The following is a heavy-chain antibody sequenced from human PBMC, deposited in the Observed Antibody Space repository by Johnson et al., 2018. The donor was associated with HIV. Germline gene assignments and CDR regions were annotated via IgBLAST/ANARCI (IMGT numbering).Heavy chain of an antibody. J-gene: IGHJ3*02. Sequence: VQLVESGGGLIQPGGSLRLSCAASGFTVSSNYMSWVRQAPGKGLEWVSVIYSGGSTYYAGSVKGRFTISRENAKNSLYLQMNSLRAGDTAVYYCARTLSGSYRGWAFDIWGQGTMVTVSS. CDR1: GFTVSSNY. CDR3: ARTLSGSYRGWAFDI. D-gene: IGHD1-26*01. CDR2: IYSGGST. V-gene: IGHV3-53*01.